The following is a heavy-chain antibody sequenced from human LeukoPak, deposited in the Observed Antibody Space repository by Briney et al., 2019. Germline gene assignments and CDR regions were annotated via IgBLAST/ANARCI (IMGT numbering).Heavy chain of an antibody. J-gene: IGHJ4*02. Sequence: PSETLSLTCTVSGRSISRYYWSWIRQPPGKGLEWIGYISYSGSTNYNPSLKSRVTISVDTSKNQFSLKLSSVTAADTAVYYCARYVWGSYPTFEDYWGQGTLVTVSS. V-gene: IGHV4-59*01. CDR1: GRSISRYY. D-gene: IGHD3-16*02. CDR3: ARYVWGSYPTFEDY. CDR2: ISYSGST.